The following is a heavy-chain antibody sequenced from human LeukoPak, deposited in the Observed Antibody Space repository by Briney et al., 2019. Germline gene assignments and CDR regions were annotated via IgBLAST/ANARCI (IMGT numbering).Heavy chain of an antibody. CDR1: GGSISSYY. D-gene: IGHD6-19*01. V-gene: IGHV4-59*12. CDR2: IYYSGST. Sequence: SETLSLTCTVSGGSISSYYWSWIRQPPGKGLEWIGYIYYSGSTNYNPSLKSRVTMSVDTSKNQFSLKLSSVTAADTAVYYCARDQYSSGWYPDYYYYYYMDVWGKGTTVTISS. J-gene: IGHJ6*03. CDR3: ARDQYSSGWYPDYYYYYYMDV.